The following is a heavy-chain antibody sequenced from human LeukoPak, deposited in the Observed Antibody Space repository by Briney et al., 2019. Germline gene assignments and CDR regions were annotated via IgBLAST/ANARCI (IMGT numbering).Heavy chain of an antibody. CDR3: ARSYTGSYYYHY. Sequence: PGGSLRLSCAASGFTFDDYGMNWVRQAPGKGLEWVSVINWNGDSTGYADSVKGRFTISRDNAKNSLYLQMNSLRAEDTALYYCARSYTGSYYYHYWGQGSLVTVSS. CDR2: INWNGDST. CDR1: GFTFDDYG. J-gene: IGHJ4*02. D-gene: IGHD1-26*01. V-gene: IGHV3-20*04.